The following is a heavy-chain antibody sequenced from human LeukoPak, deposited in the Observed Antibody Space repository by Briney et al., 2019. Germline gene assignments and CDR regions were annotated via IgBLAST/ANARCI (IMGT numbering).Heavy chain of an antibody. J-gene: IGHJ6*02. CDR1: GFTFSSYS. CDR2: ISSSSSYI. D-gene: IGHD3/OR15-3a*01. CDR3: ARDDFRGTYGMVV. V-gene: IGHV3-21*01. Sequence: GGSLRLSCAASGFTFSSYSMNWVRQAPGKGLEWVSSISSSSSYIYYADSVKGRFTISRDNAKNSLYLQMNGLRAEDTAVYYCARDDFRGTYGMVVWGQGTTVTVSS.